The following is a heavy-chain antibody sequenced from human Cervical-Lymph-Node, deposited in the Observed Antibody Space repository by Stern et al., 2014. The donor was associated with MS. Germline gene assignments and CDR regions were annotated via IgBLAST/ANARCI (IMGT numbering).Heavy chain of an antibody. Sequence: QLQLQESGPGLVKPSQTLSLTCTVSGGSITSGGYYWSWIRQHPGKGLEWIVNIYYSGKTYYNPSLKSRVTISVDTSEKQFSLKLRSVTAADTAVYYCARVAQSLLDAFDIWGQGTMVTVSS. CDR3: ARVAQSLLDAFDI. CDR1: GGSITSGGYY. J-gene: IGHJ3*02. V-gene: IGHV4-31*03. CDR2: IYYSGKT.